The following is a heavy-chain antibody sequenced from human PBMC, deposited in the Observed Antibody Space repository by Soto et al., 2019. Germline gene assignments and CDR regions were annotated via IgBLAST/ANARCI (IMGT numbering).Heavy chain of an antibody. D-gene: IGHD1-7*01. CDR3: ARGLELRNWFDP. Sequence: SETLSLTCTVSGGSISSGGYYWSWIRQHPGKGLEWIGYIYYSGSTYYNPSLKSRVTISVDTSKNQFSLKLSSVTAADTAVYYCARGLELRNWFDPWGQGTLVTVSS. V-gene: IGHV4-31*03. CDR1: GGSISSGGYY. CDR2: IYYSGST. J-gene: IGHJ5*02.